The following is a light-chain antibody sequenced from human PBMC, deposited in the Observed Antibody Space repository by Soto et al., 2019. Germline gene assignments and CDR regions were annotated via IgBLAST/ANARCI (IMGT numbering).Light chain of an antibody. CDR3: QQSYSTLGT. J-gene: IGKJ3*01. CDR1: QDIAIY. Sequence: IQFTHSASSLSSSVLDIFSITCLASQDIAIYLAWYRQKPGEAPKLLIYAASTLYGGVPSRFSGSGSGTEFTLTITSLQPEDFATYYCQQSYSTLGTFGPGTKVDIK. CDR2: AAS. V-gene: IGKV1-9*01.